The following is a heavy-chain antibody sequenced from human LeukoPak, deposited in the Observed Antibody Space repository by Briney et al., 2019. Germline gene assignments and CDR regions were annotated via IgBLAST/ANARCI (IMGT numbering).Heavy chain of an antibody. CDR2: ISGPGATT. Sequence: GGSLRLSCAASGFTFSNYVMSWVRQAPGKGLEWVSAISGPGATTYYADSVKGRFTISRENSKNTLSLQVDSLRAEDTAVYYCAKDGVWGSFAYYFDYWGQGALVTVSS. CDR3: AKDGVWGSFAYYFDY. D-gene: IGHD3-16*01. CDR1: GFTFSNYV. V-gene: IGHV3-23*01. J-gene: IGHJ4*02.